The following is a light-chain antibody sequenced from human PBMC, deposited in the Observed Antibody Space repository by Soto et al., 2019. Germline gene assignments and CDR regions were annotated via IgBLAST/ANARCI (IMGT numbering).Light chain of an antibody. CDR1: QSIDNW. CDR2: EAS. CDR3: QQYNTYSYT. V-gene: IGKV1-5*03. Sequence: DIQMTQSPSTLSASVGDRATITCRASQSIDNWLAWYQRKPGKAPKLLIHEASSLESGVPSRFSGSGYGTEFTLTISSLQPDDFATYYCQQYNTYSYTFGQGTKVDIK. J-gene: IGKJ2*01.